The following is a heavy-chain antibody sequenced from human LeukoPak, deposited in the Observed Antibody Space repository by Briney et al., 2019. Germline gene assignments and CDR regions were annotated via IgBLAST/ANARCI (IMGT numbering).Heavy chain of an antibody. Sequence: GGSLRLSCAASGFTFSSYGLHWVRQAPGKGLEWMTFIRYDGSYKYYADSVKGRFTISRDNSKNTLYLQMNSLRAEDTGVHFCAKDHGDYYSYYYGLGVWGQGTTVTVSS. J-gene: IGHJ6*02. CDR1: GFTFSSYG. V-gene: IGHV3-30*02. CDR3: AKDHGDYYSYYYGLGV. D-gene: IGHD2-21*02. CDR2: IRYDGSYK.